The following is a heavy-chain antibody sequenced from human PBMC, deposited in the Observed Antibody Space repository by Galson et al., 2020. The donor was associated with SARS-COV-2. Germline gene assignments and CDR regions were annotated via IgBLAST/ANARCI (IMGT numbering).Heavy chain of an antibody. J-gene: IGHJ4*02. V-gene: IGHV3-30*18. D-gene: IGHD3-10*01. CDR1: GFPFSSYG. CDR3: AKTDSGSYYSPFDY. Sequence: PGGSLRLSCAASGFPFSSYGMHWVRQAPGKGLEWVALISYDGSNKYYADSVKGRFTISRDNSKNTLYLQMNSLRAEDTAVYYCAKTDSGSYYSPFDYWGQGTLVTVSS. CDR2: ISYDGSNK.